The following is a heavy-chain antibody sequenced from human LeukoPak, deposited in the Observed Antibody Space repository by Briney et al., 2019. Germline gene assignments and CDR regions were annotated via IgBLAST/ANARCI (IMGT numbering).Heavy chain of an antibody. D-gene: IGHD3-22*01. J-gene: IGHJ3*02. V-gene: IGHV1-24*01. Sequence: GASVKVSCKVSGYTLTELSMHWVRQAPGKGLEWMGGFDPEDGETIYAQKFQGRVTMTEDTSTDTAYMELSGLRSEDTAVYYCATVQYYDSSGYHPDAFDIWGQGTMVTVSS. CDR3: ATVQYYDSSGYHPDAFDI. CDR2: FDPEDGET. CDR1: GYTLTELS.